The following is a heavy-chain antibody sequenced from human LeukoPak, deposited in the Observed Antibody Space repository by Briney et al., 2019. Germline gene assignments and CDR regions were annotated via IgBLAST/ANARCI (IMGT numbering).Heavy chain of an antibody. CDR1: GGSISSYY. CDR2: IYYSGST. J-gene: IGHJ4*02. D-gene: IGHD4-17*01. V-gene: IGHV4-59*01. CDR3: ASAPYGDYAFDY. Sequence: SETLSLTCTASGGSISSYYWSWIRQPPGKGLEWVGYIYYSGSTNYNPSLKSRGTISVDTSKNQFSLKLSSVTAADTAVYYCASAPYGDYAFDYWGQGALVTVSS.